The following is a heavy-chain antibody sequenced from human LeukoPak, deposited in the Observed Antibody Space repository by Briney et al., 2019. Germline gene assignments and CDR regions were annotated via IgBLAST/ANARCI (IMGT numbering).Heavy chain of an antibody. CDR2: IIPILAIA. CDR3: AKETGIAVAGTPDYYYYGMDV. Sequence: SVKVSCKASGGTFSSYTISWVRQAPGQGLEWMGRIIPILAIANYAQKFQGRVTITADKSTSTAYMELSSLRSEDTAVYYCAKETGIAVAGTPDYYYYGMDVWGQGTTVTVSS. D-gene: IGHD6-19*01. V-gene: IGHV1-69*04. CDR1: GGTFSSYT. J-gene: IGHJ6*02.